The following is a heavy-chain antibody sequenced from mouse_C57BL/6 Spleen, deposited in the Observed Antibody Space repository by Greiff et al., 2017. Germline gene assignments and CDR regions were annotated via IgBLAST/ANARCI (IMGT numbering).Heavy chain of an antibody. J-gene: IGHJ4*01. Sequence: QVQLQQSGAELVMPGASVKLSCKASGYTFTSYWMHWVKQRPGQGLEWIGEIDPSDSYTNYNQKFKGKSTLTVDKSSSTAYMQRSSLTSEDSAVYYCARRRSGPYYYAMDYWGQGTSVTVSS. V-gene: IGHV1-69*01. CDR1: GYTFTSYW. CDR2: IDPSDSYT. D-gene: IGHD3-2*02. CDR3: ARRRSGPYYYAMDY.